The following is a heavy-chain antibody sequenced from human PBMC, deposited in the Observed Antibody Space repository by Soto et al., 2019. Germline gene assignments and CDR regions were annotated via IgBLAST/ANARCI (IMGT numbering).Heavy chain of an antibody. V-gene: IGHV1-69*13. CDR3: ARTELSLIYFDY. CDR2: IIPIFGTA. D-gene: IGHD3-16*02. CDR1: GGTFSSYA. Sequence: GASVKVSCKASGGTFSSYAISWVRQAPGQGLERMGGIIPIFGTANYAQKFQGRVTITADESTSTAYMELSSLRSGDTAVYYCARTELSLIYFDYWGQGTLVTVSS. J-gene: IGHJ4*02.